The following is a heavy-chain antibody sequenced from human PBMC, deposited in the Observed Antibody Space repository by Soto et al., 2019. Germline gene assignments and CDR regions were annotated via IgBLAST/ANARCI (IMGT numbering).Heavy chain of an antibody. CDR3: ARHVFRNIGERRNRPLGAFDI. J-gene: IGHJ3*02. CDR1: GGSISSSSYY. V-gene: IGHV4-39*01. CDR2: IYYSGST. D-gene: IGHD2-15*01. Sequence: PSETLSLTCTVSGGSISSSSYYWGWIRQPPGKGLEWFGSIYYSGSTYYNPSLKSRVTISVDTSKNQFSLKLSSVTAADTAVYYCARHVFRNIGERRNRPLGAFDIWGQGTMVTVSS.